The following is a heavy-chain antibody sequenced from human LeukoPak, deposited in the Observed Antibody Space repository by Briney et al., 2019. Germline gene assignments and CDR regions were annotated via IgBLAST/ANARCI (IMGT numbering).Heavy chain of an antibody. CDR2: ISYDGSNK. Sequence: GGSLRLSWAASGXTFSSYAVHWVRQAPGKGLDWVAFISYDGSNKYYADSVKGRFTISRDNSKNTLFLQMNSLRAEDTAVYYCARPDGYNYFDYWGQGTLVTVSS. J-gene: IGHJ4*02. V-gene: IGHV3-30-3*01. D-gene: IGHD5-24*01. CDR3: ARPDGYNYFDY. CDR1: GXTFSSYA.